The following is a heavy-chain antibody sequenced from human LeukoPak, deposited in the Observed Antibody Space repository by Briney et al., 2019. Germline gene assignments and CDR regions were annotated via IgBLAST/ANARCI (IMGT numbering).Heavy chain of an antibody. D-gene: IGHD5-12*01. CDR1: GFTLRSNS. Sequence: PGGSLRLSCAASGFTLRSNSMSWVRQAPGEGLEWVSVIISGGGTYYADSVKGRFTISRDNSKNTLYLQMNSMRAEDTAVYYCARGGPPGYDPFDYWGQGTLVTVSS. CDR3: ARGGPPGYDPFDY. CDR2: IISGGGT. J-gene: IGHJ4*02. V-gene: IGHV3-53*01.